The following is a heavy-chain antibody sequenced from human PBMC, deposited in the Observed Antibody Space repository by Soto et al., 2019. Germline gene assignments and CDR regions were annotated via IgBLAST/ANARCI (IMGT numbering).Heavy chain of an antibody. Sequence: EVQLLQSGGGLAQPGTSLRLSCAASGFTFKYYAMTWVRQAPGKGLECVSTISGSGDKTDYADSVKGRFRVSRDNSKDTLYLQMDSLRADDTALYYCARESKWYGGQYFQDWGQGTLVTVSS. D-gene: IGHD2-8*01. V-gene: IGHV3-23*01. CDR1: GFTFKYYA. CDR2: ISGSGDKT. J-gene: IGHJ1*01. CDR3: ARESKWYGGQYFQD.